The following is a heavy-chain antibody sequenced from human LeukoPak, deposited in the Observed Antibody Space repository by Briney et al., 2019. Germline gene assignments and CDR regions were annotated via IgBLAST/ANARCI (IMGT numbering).Heavy chain of an antibody. Sequence: ASAKVSCKASGGTFSSYAISWVRQAPGQGLEWMGGIIPIFGTANYAQKFQGRVTITADKSTSTAYMELSSLRSEDTAVYYCASTPQYSSIWYATSSIDYWGQGTLVTVSS. CDR2: IIPIFGTA. D-gene: IGHD6-13*01. J-gene: IGHJ4*02. CDR3: ASTPQYSSIWYATSSIDY. CDR1: GGTFSSYA. V-gene: IGHV1-69*06.